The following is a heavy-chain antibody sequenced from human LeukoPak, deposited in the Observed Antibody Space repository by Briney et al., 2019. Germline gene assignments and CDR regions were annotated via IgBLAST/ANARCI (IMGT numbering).Heavy chain of an antibody. J-gene: IGHJ4*01. Sequence: GGSLRLSCVASGVTFTDYYMSWIRQAPGRGLEWVSYIHSGGNPIYYADSVKGRFTISRDNAKKSLFLQMNSLTVEDTAIYYCARERGLSGLVGARGLDYWGHGVLVTVSS. CDR3: ARERGLSGLVGARGLDY. CDR1: GVTFTDYY. D-gene: IGHD1-26*01. CDR2: IHSGGNPI. V-gene: IGHV3-11*01.